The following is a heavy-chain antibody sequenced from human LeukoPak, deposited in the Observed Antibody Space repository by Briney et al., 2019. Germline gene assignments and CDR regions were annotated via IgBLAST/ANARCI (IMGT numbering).Heavy chain of an antibody. Sequence: GGSLRLSCAASGFTFSSYGMHWVRQAPGKGLEWVAVISYDGSNKYYADSVKGRFTISRDNSKNTLFLQMNSLRAEDTAVYYCVKEVVATIPPFWGQGTLVTVSS. CDR2: ISYDGSNK. J-gene: IGHJ4*02. CDR1: GFTFSSYG. V-gene: IGHV3-30*18. CDR3: VKEVVATIPPF. D-gene: IGHD5-12*01.